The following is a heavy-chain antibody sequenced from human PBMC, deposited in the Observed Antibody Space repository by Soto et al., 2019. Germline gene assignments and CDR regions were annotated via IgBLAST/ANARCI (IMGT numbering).Heavy chain of an antibody. CDR2: ISGNSGSL. CDR3: AKDRYSSSAYYYYGMDG. Sequence: EVQLVESGGGLVQPGRSLRLSCAASGFIFDDYAMHWVRQAPGKGLEWVSVISGNSGSLGYADSVMGRFTISRDNAKNSLYLQMNSLRAEDTALYYCAKDRYSSSAYYYYGMDGWGQGTTVTVSS. CDR1: GFIFDDYA. J-gene: IGHJ6*02. D-gene: IGHD5-18*01. V-gene: IGHV3-9*01.